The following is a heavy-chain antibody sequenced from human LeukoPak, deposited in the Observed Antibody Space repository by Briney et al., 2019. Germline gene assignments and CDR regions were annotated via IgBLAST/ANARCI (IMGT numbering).Heavy chain of an antibody. Sequence: GGSLRLSCAASGFTFSSYWMHWVRQAPGKGLVWVSRINSDGSSTSYADSVKGRFTISRDNAKNTLYLQMNSLRAEDTAVYYCAMQENGYYYDSSGYYYPTINWFDPWGQGTLVTVSS. CDR2: INSDGSST. D-gene: IGHD3-22*01. CDR1: GFTFSSYW. J-gene: IGHJ5*02. CDR3: AMQENGYYYDSSGYYYPTINWFDP. V-gene: IGHV3-74*01.